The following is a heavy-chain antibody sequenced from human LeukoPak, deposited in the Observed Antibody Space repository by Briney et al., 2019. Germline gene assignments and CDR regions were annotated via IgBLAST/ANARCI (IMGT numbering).Heavy chain of an antibody. CDR2: IKQDGSQK. V-gene: IGHV3-7*01. D-gene: IGHD5-18*01. J-gene: IGHJ4*02. CDR1: GFTFSSYW. Sequence: GGSLRLSCAASGFTFSSYWMSWVRQAPGKGLEWVANIKQDGSQKYYVDSVKGRFTISRDNAKNSLYLQMNSLRAEDTAVYYCARDPGYGYYSVDYWGQGTLVTVSS. CDR3: ARDPGYGYYSVDY.